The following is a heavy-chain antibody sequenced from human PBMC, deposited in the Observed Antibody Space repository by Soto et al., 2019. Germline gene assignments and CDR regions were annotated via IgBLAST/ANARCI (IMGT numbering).Heavy chain of an antibody. J-gene: IGHJ4*02. Sequence: EVQLVESGGSLVQPGGSLRLSCAASGFTFSSYSMNWVRQAPGKGLEWVSYISSSSSTIFYADSVKGRFTISRDNAKNPLYLPMNSLSAEDTAVYYCARDREYYGSGSADDYWGQGTLVTVSS. D-gene: IGHD3-10*01. CDR2: ISSSSSTI. CDR1: GFTFSSYS. V-gene: IGHV3-48*01. CDR3: ARDREYYGSGSADDY.